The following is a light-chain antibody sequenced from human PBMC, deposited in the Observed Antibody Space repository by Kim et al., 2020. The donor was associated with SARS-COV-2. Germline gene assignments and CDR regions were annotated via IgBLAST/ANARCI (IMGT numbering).Light chain of an antibody. CDR1: NIGSKS. J-gene: IGLJ1*01. V-gene: IGLV3-21*04. CDR3: QVWDSSSDHV. CDR2: YDS. Sequence: SYELTQPPSVSVAPGKTARITCGGNNIGSKSVHWYQQKPGQAPVLVIYYDSDRPSGIPERFSGSNSGNTATLTISRVEAGDEADYYCQVWDSSSDHVF.